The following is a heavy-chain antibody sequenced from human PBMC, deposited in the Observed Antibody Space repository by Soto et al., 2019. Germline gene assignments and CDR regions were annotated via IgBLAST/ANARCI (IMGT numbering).Heavy chain of an antibody. CDR1: CGSISSYY. CDR3: ARDDSERPATY. D-gene: IGHD3-10*01. V-gene: IGHV4-59*01. Sequence: PSETLSLTCIVSCGSISSYYWTWTRQPPGKGLEWIGCVYNGATTSYNPSLKSRVTISVDTSKNQFSLKLTSVTAADTAMYYCARDDSERPATYWGQGTLVTVSS. J-gene: IGHJ4*02. CDR2: VYNGATT.